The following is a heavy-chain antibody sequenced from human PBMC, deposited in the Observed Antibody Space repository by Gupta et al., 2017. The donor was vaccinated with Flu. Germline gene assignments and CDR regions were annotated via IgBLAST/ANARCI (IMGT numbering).Heavy chain of an antibody. V-gene: IGHV3-64*01. CDR1: GFNFSTYG. CDR2: ISSSGGST. CDR3: ARARFWSGTANRGYFGL. J-gene: IGHJ2*01. Sequence: EVQLVESGGGLVQPGGSLRLSCEASGFNFSTYGMHWVRQAPGKGLEYVSAISSSGGSTYYANSVKGRFTSSRDNSKNTLYLQMGSLRAEDMAVYYCARARFWSGTANRGYFGLWGRGTLVTVSS. D-gene: IGHD3-3*01.